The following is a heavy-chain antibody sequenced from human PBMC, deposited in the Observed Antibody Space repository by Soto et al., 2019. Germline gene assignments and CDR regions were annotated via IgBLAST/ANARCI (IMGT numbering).Heavy chain of an antibody. CDR1: GFTLNNYA. D-gene: IGHD3-22*01. V-gene: IGHV3-23*01. CDR3: AKDLRRYYYDSSGYS. J-gene: IGHJ5*02. Sequence: GGSLRLSCAASGFTSGFTLNNYAMSWVRQAPGKGLEWVSGIRGSGDRTYYADSVKGRLTISRDNSKNTLYVQMNSLRVEDTAVYYCAKDLRRYYYDSSGYSWGQGTLVTVSS. CDR2: IRGSGDRT.